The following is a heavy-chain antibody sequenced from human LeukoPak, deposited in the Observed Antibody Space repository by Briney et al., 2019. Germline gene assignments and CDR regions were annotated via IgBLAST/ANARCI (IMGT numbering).Heavy chain of an antibody. Sequence: SETLSLTCTVSGGSISSYYWSWIRQPAGKGLEWIGRIYTSGSTNYNPSLKSRVTMSVDTSKNQFSLKLSSVTAADTAVYYCARDSSLYDFTTDAFDIWGQGTMVTVSS. CDR1: GGSISSYY. D-gene: IGHD3-3*01. V-gene: IGHV4-4*07. CDR2: IYTSGST. J-gene: IGHJ3*02. CDR3: ARDSSLYDFTTDAFDI.